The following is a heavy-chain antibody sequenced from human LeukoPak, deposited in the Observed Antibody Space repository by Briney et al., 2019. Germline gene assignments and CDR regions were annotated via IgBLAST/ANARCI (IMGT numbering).Heavy chain of an antibody. CDR1: GFTFSSYA. V-gene: IGHV3-23*01. Sequence: GGSLRLSCAASGFTFSSYAMSWVRQAPGRGLEWVSLISGSGGSTYYADSVKGRFTISRDNSKNTLYLQMNSLRAEDTAVYYCAKDPDYDFWSVNWFDPWGQGTLVTVSS. D-gene: IGHD3-3*01. CDR3: AKDPDYDFWSVNWFDP. CDR2: ISGSGGST. J-gene: IGHJ5*02.